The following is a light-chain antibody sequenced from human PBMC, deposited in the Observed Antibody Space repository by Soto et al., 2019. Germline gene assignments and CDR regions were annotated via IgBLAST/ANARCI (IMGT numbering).Light chain of an antibody. CDR3: QQYGRSPGLLT. CDR1: QSVSSSY. J-gene: IGKJ3*01. V-gene: IGKV3-20*01. Sequence: EIGLTQSPGTLSLSPGERATLSCRASQSVSSSYLAWYQQKPGQAPRLLIYGASSRATGIPDRFSGSGSGTDFTLTISRLEPEDFAVYYCQQYGRSPGLLTFGPGTKVDIK. CDR2: GAS.